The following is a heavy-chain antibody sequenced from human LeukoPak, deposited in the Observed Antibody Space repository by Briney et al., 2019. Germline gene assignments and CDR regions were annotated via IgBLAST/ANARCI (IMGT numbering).Heavy chain of an antibody. CDR3: ARFNEFGRPRTKLTTGPQKPLDY. J-gene: IGHJ4*02. CDR2: ISVYNGNT. D-gene: IGHD3-10*01. V-gene: IGHV1-18*01. Sequence: ASVKVSCKASGYTFPSYGISWVRQAPGQGLEWMGWISVYNGNTNFAQNLQGRVTMTTDTSTSTAYMELTSLRSDDTAMYYCARFNEFGRPRTKLTTGPQKPLDYWGQGTLVTVSS. CDR1: GYTFPSYG.